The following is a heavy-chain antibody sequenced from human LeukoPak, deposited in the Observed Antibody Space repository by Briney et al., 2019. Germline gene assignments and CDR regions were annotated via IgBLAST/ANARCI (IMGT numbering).Heavy chain of an antibody. V-gene: IGHV5-51*01. CDR3: ARLLLWFGELPYGMDV. J-gene: IGHJ6*04. Sequence: GESLKISCKGSGYSFTSYWIGWVRQMPGKGLEWMGITYPGDSDTRYSPSFQGQVTISADKSISTAYLQWSSLKASDTAMYYCARLLLWFGELPYGMDVWGKGTTVTVSS. CDR1: GYSFTSYW. CDR2: TYPGDSDT. D-gene: IGHD3-10*01.